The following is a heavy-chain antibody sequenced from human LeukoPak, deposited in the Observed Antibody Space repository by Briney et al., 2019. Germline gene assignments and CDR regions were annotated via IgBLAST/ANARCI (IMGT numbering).Heavy chain of an antibody. CDR2: ISSSSLYI. CDR3: TRDITNGASPGDY. J-gene: IGHJ4*02. Sequence: GGSLRLSCTASGFTFSNYNMNWVRQAPGKGLEWVSSISSSSLYIYYTDSVKGRFTIFRDNAKDSVYLQMNSLRAEDTAVYYCTRDITNGASPGDYWGQGTLVTVCS. D-gene: IGHD4-17*01. V-gene: IGHV3-21*01. CDR1: GFTFSNYN.